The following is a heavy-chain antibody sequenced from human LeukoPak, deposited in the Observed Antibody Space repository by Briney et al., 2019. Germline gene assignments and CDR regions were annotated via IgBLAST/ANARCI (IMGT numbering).Heavy chain of an antibody. D-gene: IGHD5-12*01. CDR3: ASGATRLVDY. CDR2: IYHSGST. CDR1: GYSISSGYY. V-gene: IGHV4-38-2*01. J-gene: IGHJ4*02. Sequence: PSGTLSLTCAVSGYSISSGYYWGWIRPPPGKGLEWIGSIYHSGSTYYNPSLKSRVTISVDTSKNQFSLKLSSVTAADTAVYYCASGATRLVDYWGQGTLVTVSS.